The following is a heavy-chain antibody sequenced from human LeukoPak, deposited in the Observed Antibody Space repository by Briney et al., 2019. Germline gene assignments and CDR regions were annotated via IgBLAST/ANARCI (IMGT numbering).Heavy chain of an antibody. J-gene: IGHJ4*02. Sequence: GGSLRLSCAASGFTFSRYGMHWVRQAPGKGLEWVANIKQDGSEIYYVDSVKGRFTISRDNAKKLLYLKMNSLRAEDTALYYCARDMSFSTSDWYGELDNWGQGTLVTVSS. CDR1: GFTFSRYG. D-gene: IGHD6-19*01. CDR3: ARDMSFSTSDWYGELDN. CDR2: IKQDGSEI. V-gene: IGHV3-7*05.